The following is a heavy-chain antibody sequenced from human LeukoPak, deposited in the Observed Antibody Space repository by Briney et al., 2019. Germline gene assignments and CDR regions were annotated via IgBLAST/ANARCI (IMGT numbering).Heavy chain of an antibody. CDR1: GYTLTELS. CDR3: ATGPLDYDYVWGSYRLIDY. V-gene: IGHV1-24*01. CDR2: FDPEDGET. J-gene: IGHJ4*02. D-gene: IGHD3-16*02. Sequence: ASVKVSCKVSGYTLTELSMHWVRQAPGKGLEWMGGFDPEDGETIYAQKFQGRVTMTEDTSTDTAYMELSSLRSEDTAVYYCATGPLDYDYVWGSYRLIDYWGQGTLVTVSS.